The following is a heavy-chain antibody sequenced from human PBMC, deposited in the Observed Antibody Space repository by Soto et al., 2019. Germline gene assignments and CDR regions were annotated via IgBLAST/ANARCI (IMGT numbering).Heavy chain of an antibody. J-gene: IGHJ3*02. CDR3: AKWPHIVVVPAAIKQQPGAFDI. Sequence: PGGSLRLSCAASGFTFSSYAMSWVRQAPGKGLEWVSAISGSGGSTYYADSVKGRFTISRDNSKNTLYLQMNSLRAEDTAVYYCAKWPHIVVVPAAIKQQPGAFDIWGQGTMVTVSS. V-gene: IGHV3-23*01. CDR2: ISGSGGST. CDR1: GFTFSSYA. D-gene: IGHD2-2*02.